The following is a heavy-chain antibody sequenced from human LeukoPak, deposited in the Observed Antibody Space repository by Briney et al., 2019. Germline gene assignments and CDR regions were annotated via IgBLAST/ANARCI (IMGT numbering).Heavy chain of an antibody. CDR2: IRHDGGDK. CDR1: GYTFSSHG. CDR3: VRWSGTYPLYYLDY. J-gene: IGHJ4*02. V-gene: IGHV3-30*02. D-gene: IGHD1-26*01. Sequence: AGGSLRLSCATSGYTFSSHGLHWVRQAPGKGLECVASIRHDGGDKYYSESVKGRFTISKDNTKNTLFLYMNSLRPEDTAMYYCVRWSGTYPLYYLDYWGQGTLVTVSS.